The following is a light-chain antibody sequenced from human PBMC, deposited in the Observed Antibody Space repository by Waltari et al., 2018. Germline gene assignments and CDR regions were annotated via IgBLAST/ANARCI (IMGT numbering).Light chain of an antibody. CDR1: RSDVGGYDY. V-gene: IGLV2-14*03. CDR3: SSYAVTTTLL. J-gene: IGLJ2*01. CDR2: DVK. Sequence: QSVLTQPASVSGFPGQSITISCTGTRSDVGGYDYVSWYQQQPGNAPKLIIYDVKIRPSGVSIRFSGSNSGDTASLTISGLQAEDEADYYCSSYAVTTTLLFGGGTKLTVL.